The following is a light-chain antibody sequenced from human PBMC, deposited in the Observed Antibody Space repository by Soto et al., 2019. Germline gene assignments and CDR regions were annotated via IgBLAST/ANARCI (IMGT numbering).Light chain of an antibody. CDR1: QGVTTN. Sequence: EILMTQSPATLSVSSGRKGTLSFTARQGVTTNFAWYQQKSGQSPRLLIYDVSIRATGVPARFSGTGSETDFTLTISGLQSEDSAVYFCQQYNNWPFSFGQGTRVEI. CDR2: DVS. J-gene: IGKJ5*01. CDR3: QQYNNWPFS. V-gene: IGKV3-15*01.